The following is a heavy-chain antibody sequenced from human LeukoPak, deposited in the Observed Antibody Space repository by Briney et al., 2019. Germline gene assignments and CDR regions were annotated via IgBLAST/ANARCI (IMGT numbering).Heavy chain of an antibody. CDR3: ARNGPHYYDNSGYLDS. CDR1: GGSISSYY. V-gene: IGHV4-59*01. J-gene: IGHJ4*02. Sequence: SETLSLTCTVSGGSISSYYWSWVRQPPGKGLEWIGNNDYTGGANYNPSLKSRVTILVDTSKNQFSLKLISVTAADTAVYFCARNGPHYYDNSGYLDSWGQGALVTVSS. CDR2: NDYTGGA. D-gene: IGHD3-22*01.